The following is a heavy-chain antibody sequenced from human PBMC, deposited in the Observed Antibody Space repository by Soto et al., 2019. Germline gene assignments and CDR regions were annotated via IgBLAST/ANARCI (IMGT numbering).Heavy chain of an antibody. CDR2: IIPIFCTA. Sequence: QVQLVQSGAEVKKPGSSVKVSCKASGGTFMSYAISCVRQSPGQWLEWMGGIIPIFCTANYAQKFQGSVMIAADESTRTAYMELSILRSEDTAVYYCSIDDSRVDIVATVGMDVWGQWTTVTVS. J-gene: IGHJ6*02. CDR1: GGTFMSYA. D-gene: IGHD5-12*01. V-gene: IGHV1-69*01. CDR3: SIDDSRVDIVATVGMDV.